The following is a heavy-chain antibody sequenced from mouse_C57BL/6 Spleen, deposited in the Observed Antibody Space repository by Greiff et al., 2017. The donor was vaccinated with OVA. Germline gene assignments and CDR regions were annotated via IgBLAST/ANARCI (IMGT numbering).Heavy chain of an antibody. J-gene: IGHJ4*01. CDR3: TKDWDKDYYAMDY. Sequence: EVQGVESGGGLVQPGGSMKLSCVASGFTFSNYWMNWVRQSPEKGLEWVAQIRLKSDNYATHYAESVKGRFTISRDDSKSSVYLQMNNLRAEDTGIYYCTKDWDKDYYAMDYWGQGTSVTVSS. V-gene: IGHV6-3*01. D-gene: IGHD3-3*01. CDR2: IRLKSDNYAT. CDR1: GFTFSNYW.